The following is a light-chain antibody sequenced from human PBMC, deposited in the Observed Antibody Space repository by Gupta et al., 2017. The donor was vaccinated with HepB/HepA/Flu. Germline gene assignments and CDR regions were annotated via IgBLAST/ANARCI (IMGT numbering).Light chain of an antibody. J-gene: IGKJ1*01. V-gene: IGKV1-5*03. CDR2: EAS. CDR3: QHYSSYSRT. Sequence: DIQMTQSPSTLSASVGDRITITCRASQSISTWLAWFQQKPGKAPKLLIYEASILESGVPLRFSGSGSGTEFTLTISSLQPEDFATYYCQHYSSYSRTFGQGTKVEI. CDR1: QSISTW.